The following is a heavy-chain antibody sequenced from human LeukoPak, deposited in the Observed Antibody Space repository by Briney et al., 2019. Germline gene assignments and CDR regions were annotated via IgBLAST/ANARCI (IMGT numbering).Heavy chain of an antibody. J-gene: IGHJ4*02. CDR1: GYTLTELS. D-gene: IGHD3-10*01. V-gene: IGHV1-24*01. Sequence: APVKVSCKVSGYTLTELSMHWVRQAPGKGLEWMGGFDPEDGETIYAQKFQGRVTMTEDTSTDTAYMELSSLRSEDTAVYYCATGQDGSGPVGYWGQGTLVTVSS. CDR3: ATGQDGSGPVGY. CDR2: FDPEDGET.